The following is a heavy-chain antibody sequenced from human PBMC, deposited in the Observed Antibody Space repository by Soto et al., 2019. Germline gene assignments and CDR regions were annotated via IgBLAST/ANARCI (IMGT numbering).Heavy chain of an antibody. J-gene: IGHJ4*02. V-gene: IGHV3-23*01. D-gene: IGHD3-22*01. Sequence: GGSLRLSCVGSGFTFDSHAMNWVRQAPGKGLECVAGITGSAGSTYYADSVKGRFTISKDNSKNTLYLQMNSLRAEDTAVYYCTKDKADKYDSSVDFLGQGTQLTVSS. CDR2: ITGSAGST. CDR3: TKDKADKYDSSVDF. CDR1: GFTFDSHA.